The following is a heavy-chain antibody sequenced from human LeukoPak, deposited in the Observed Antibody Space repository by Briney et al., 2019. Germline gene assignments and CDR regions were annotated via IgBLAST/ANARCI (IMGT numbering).Heavy chain of an antibody. J-gene: IGHJ4*02. D-gene: IGHD2-2*01. CDR2: IYSGGST. CDR1: GLTVATTY. V-gene: IGHV3-53*01. CDR3: ARDQGVVVVPAAILDY. Sequence: PGGSLRLSCAASGLTVATTYMSWVRQAPGKGLEWVSLIYSGGSTYYADSVKGRFTISRDNSKNTLYLQMNSLTAEDTAVYYCARDQGVVVVPAAILDYWGQGTLVTVSS.